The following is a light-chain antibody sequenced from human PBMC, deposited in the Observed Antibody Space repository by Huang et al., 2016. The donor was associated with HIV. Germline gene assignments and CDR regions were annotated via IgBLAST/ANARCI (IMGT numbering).Light chain of an antibody. V-gene: IGKV1-8*01. Sequence: AIRMTQSPSSLAESVGERVTITCRTSQNISNYVAWYQQKPGKAPNLLIYAASILHGGGPSRFSGAGSGTEFALTISCLQPDDFASYYCQQYYATPGYTFGQGTKLELK. CDR1: QNISNY. J-gene: IGKJ2*01. CDR2: AAS. CDR3: QQYYATPGYT.